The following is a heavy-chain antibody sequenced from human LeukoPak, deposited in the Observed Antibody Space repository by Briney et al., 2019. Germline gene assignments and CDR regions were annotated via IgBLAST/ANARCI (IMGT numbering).Heavy chain of an antibody. CDR1: GYSISSGYY. Sequence: KPSETLSLTCAVSGYSISSGYYWGWIRPPPGKGLEWIGSIYHSGSTYYNPSLKRRDTISVDTSKNQFSLKLSSVTAADTAVYYCARQIGYCSGGSCYSYFDYWGQGTLVTVSS. CDR2: IYHSGST. J-gene: IGHJ4*02. CDR3: ARQIGYCSGGSCYSYFDY. V-gene: IGHV4-38-2*01. D-gene: IGHD2-15*01.